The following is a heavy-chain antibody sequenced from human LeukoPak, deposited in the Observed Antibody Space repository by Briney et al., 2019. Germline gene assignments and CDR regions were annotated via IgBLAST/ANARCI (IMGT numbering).Heavy chain of an antibody. V-gene: IGHV4-61*01. J-gene: IGHJ5*02. Sequence: PSQTLSLTCTVSGGSISSGSYYWSWIRQPPGKGLEWIGYIYYSGSTNYNPSLKSRVTISVDTSKNQFSLNLSSVTAADTAVYYCARRRHTIRPKRGWFDPWGQGTLVTVSS. CDR1: GGSISSGSYY. CDR2: IYYSGST. D-gene: IGHD3-10*01. CDR3: ARRRHTIRPKRGWFDP.